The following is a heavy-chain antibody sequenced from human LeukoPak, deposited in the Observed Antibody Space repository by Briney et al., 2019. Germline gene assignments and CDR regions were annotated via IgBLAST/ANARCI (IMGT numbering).Heavy chain of an antibody. CDR2: ISAGSIYI. V-gene: IGHV3-21*01. CDR1: GFTFSSVA. D-gene: IGHD3-3*01. Sequence: GGSLRLSCKASGFTFSSVAMSWVRQAPGKGLEWVSSISAGSIYIYYADSVKGRFTISRDNAETSVYLQINSLRAEDTAVYYCARSRSGAYWGQGTLVTVSS. J-gene: IGHJ4*02. CDR3: ARSRSGAY.